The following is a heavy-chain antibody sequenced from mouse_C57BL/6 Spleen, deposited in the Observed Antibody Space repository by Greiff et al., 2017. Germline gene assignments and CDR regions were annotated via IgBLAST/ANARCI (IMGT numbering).Heavy chain of an antibody. Sequence: VQLQQPGAELVKPGASVTLSCKASGYTFTSYWMHWVKQRPGRGLEWIGRIDPNSGGTKYNEKFKSKATLTVDKPSSTAYMQLSSLTSEDSAVYYCARRGTPYALDYWGQGTSVTVSS. CDR2: IDPNSGGT. V-gene: IGHV1-72*01. D-gene: IGHD2-14*01. CDR1: GYTFTSYW. CDR3: ARRGTPYALDY. J-gene: IGHJ4*01.